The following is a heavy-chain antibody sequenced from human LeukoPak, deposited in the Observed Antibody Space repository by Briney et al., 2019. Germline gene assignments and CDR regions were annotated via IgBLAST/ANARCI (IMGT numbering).Heavy chain of an antibody. D-gene: IGHD1-26*01. V-gene: IGHV3-74*01. CDR2: ITTDGSGT. CDR1: GFTFGRYW. CDR3: ARGAIVGANFDY. J-gene: IGHJ4*02. Sequence: GGSLRPSCADSGFTFGRYWMHWVRQAPGKGLVWVSHITTDGSGTSYADSVKGRFTISRDNAKNTLYLQMNSLRAEDTAVYYCARGAIVGANFDYWGQGTLVTVSS.